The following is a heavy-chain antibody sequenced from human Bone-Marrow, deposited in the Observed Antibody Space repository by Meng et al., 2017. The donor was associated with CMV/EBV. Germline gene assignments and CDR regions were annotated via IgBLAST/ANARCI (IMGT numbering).Heavy chain of an antibody. CDR1: GYSISSGYY. CDR3: ARDQGYYYYYGKDG. CDR2: IYHSGST. Sequence: SETLSLTCTVSGYSISSGYYWGWIRQPPGKGLEWIGSIYHSGSTYYTPSLKSRVTISVDTSKNQFSLKLSSVTAADTAVYYCARDQGYYYYYGKDGWGQGTTVTVSS. V-gene: IGHV4-38-2*02. J-gene: IGHJ6*02.